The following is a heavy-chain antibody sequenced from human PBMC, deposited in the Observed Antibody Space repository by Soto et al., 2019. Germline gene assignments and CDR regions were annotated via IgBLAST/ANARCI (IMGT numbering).Heavy chain of an antibody. J-gene: IGHJ4*02. V-gene: IGHV3-9*01. CDR1: GFRFDNYA. CDR3: ARDVWSRASGPPDS. CDR2: ISYNGGSI. Sequence: GGSLRLSCAASGFRFDNYAMHWVRQAPGKGLEWVTGISYNGGSIGYADSVKGRFSISRDNAKNSLHLQMNSLRAEDTAFYYCARDVWSRASGPPDSWGQGALVTVSS. D-gene: IGHD3-10*01.